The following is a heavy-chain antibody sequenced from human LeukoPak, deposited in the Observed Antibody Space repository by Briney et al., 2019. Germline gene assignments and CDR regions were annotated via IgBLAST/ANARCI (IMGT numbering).Heavy chain of an antibody. Sequence: PGGSLRLSCAASGFTFSSYGMHWVRQAPGKGLEWVAVISYDGSNKYYADSVKGRFTISRDNSKNTLYLQMNSLRAEDTAVYYCAKDQDYYSDYWGQGTLVTVSS. J-gene: IGHJ4*02. V-gene: IGHV3-30*18. CDR3: AKDQDYYSDY. CDR2: ISYDGSNK. CDR1: GFTFSSYG.